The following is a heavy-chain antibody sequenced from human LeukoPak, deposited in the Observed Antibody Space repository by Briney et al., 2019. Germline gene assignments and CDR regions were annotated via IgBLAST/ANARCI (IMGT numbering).Heavy chain of an antibody. Sequence: GGSLRLSCGASGFTFSSYAMSWVRQAPGKGLEWVSRISGSGGRTYYADSVKGRFTMSRDNSKNTLFLQMNSLRAEDTAVYYCAKDFVSSSLYYYFYMDVWGKGTTVTVSS. CDR3: AKDFVSSSLYYYFYMDV. CDR1: GFTFSSYA. D-gene: IGHD6-13*01. J-gene: IGHJ6*03. V-gene: IGHV3-23*01. CDR2: ISGSGGRT.